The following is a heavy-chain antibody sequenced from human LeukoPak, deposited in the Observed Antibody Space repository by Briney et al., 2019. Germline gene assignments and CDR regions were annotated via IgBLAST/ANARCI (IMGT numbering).Heavy chain of an antibody. J-gene: IGHJ5*02. D-gene: IGHD2-8*01. CDR3: ARGLSNGGSPYNWFGP. V-gene: IGHV3-7*04. Sequence: GGALRLSCVASGFTFSNSWMDWVRQAPGKGLEWVANMDLDGSKKNYVDSVKGRFTISRDNGKSSLHLQMNSLRAEDTAVYFCARGLSNGGSPYNWFGPWGQGTLVTVTS. CDR1: GFTFSNSW. CDR2: MDLDGSKK.